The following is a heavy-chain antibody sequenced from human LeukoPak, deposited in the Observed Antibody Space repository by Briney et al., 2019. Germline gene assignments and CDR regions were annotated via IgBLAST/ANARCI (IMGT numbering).Heavy chain of an antibody. CDR2: INHSGST. D-gene: IGHD3-3*01. CDR3: AREKYYDFWSGYYYYYTDV. J-gene: IGHJ6*03. V-gene: IGHV4-34*01. CDR1: GGSFSGYY. Sequence: SETLSLTCAVYGGSFSGYYWSWIRQPPGKGLEWIGEINHSGSTNYNPSLKSRVTISVDTSKNQFSLKLSSVTAADTAVYYCAREKYYDFWSGYYYYYTDVWGKGTTVTVSS.